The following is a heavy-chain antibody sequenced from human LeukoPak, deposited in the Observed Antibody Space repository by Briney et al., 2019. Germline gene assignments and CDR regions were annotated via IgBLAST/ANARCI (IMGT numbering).Heavy chain of an antibody. D-gene: IGHD6-19*01. CDR1: GFTFSSSA. V-gene: IGHV3-33*08. Sequence: GGSLRLSCAASGFTFSSSAMSWVRQAPGKGLEWVAVIWYDGSNKYYADSVKGRFTISRDNSKNTLYLQMNSLRAEDTAVYYCARWRSDSSGWYYSDYWGQGTLVTVSS. J-gene: IGHJ4*02. CDR2: IWYDGSNK. CDR3: ARWRSDSSGWYYSDY.